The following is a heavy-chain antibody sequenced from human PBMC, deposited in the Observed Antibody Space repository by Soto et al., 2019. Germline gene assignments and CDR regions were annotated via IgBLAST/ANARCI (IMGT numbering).Heavy chain of an antibody. D-gene: IGHD3-3*01. CDR3: ARDGPLNDFWSGYSHYYYYMDV. CDR2: MSPNSGNT. V-gene: IGHV1-8*01. CDR1: GYTFTSYD. J-gene: IGHJ6*03. Sequence: GASVKVSCKASGYTFTSYDINWVRQATGQGLEWMEWMSPNSGNTGYAQKFQGRVTMTRNTSISTAYMELSSLRSEDTAVYYCARDGPLNDFWSGYSHYYYYMDVWGKGTTVTVSS.